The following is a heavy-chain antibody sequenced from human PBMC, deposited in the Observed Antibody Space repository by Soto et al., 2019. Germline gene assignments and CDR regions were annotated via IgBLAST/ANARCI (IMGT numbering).Heavy chain of an antibody. CDR1: GGSISSHY. J-gene: IGHJ6*02. CDR3: ARSRDYVWGSPQGCMDV. CDR2: IYYSGST. D-gene: IGHD3-16*01. Sequence: SETLSLTCTVSGGSISSHYWSWIRQPPGKGLEWIGYIYYSGSTNYNPSLKSRVTISVDTSKNQFSLKLSSVTAADTAVYYCARSRDYVWGSPQGCMDVWGQGTTVTVSS. V-gene: IGHV4-59*11.